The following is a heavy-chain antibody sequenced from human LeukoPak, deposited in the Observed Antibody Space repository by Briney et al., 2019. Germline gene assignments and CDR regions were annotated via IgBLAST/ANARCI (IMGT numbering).Heavy chain of an antibody. Sequence: ASVKVSCKASGYTFTSYGISWVRQAPGQGLEWMGWISPYNGNTNYAQKLQGRVTMTTDTSTSTAYMELRSLRSDDTAVYYCARGAYDSSGYYPLHFDYWGQGTLVTVSS. CDR1: GYTFTSYG. CDR3: ARGAYDSSGYYPLHFDY. D-gene: IGHD3-22*01. V-gene: IGHV1-18*01. CDR2: ISPYNGNT. J-gene: IGHJ4*02.